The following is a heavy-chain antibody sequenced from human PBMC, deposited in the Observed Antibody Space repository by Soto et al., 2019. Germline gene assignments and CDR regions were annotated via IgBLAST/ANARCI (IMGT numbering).Heavy chain of an antibody. D-gene: IGHD3-10*01. J-gene: IGHJ6*02. CDR2: TYYRSKWYN. Sequence: SQTLSLTCVISGDSVSSNNAAWNWIRQSPSRGLEWLGRTYYRSKWYNDYAVSVKSRIDINPDTSKNQFSLQLNSVSPEDTAMYYCARESYGSGSYDGMDVWGQGTTDTVSS. CDR3: ARESYGSGSYDGMDV. CDR1: GDSVSSNNAA. V-gene: IGHV6-1*01.